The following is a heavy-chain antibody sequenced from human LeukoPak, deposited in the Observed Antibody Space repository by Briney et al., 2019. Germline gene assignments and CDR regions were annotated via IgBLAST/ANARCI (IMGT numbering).Heavy chain of an antibody. D-gene: IGHD5-18*01. CDR3: ARVQLWLHYYGMDV. CDR2: ISAYNGNT. V-gene: IGHV1-18*01. CDR1: GYTFTSYG. J-gene: IGHJ6*02. Sequence: GASVKVSCKASGYTFTSYGISWVRQAPGQGLEWMGWISAYNGNTNYAQKLQGRVTMTTDTSTSTAYMELRSLRSDDTAVYYCARVQLWLHYYGMDVWGQGTTVTVSS.